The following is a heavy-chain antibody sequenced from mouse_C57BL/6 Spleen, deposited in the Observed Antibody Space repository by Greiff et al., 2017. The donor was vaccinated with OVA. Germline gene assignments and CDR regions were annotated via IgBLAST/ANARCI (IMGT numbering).Heavy chain of an antibody. J-gene: IGHJ2*01. D-gene: IGHD1-1*01. Sequence: QVQLQQSGAELVRPGASVTLSCKASGYTFTDYEMHWVKQTPVHGLEWIGAIDPETGGTAYNQKFKGKAILTADKSSSTAYMELRSLTSADSSVYYCSLLLRYAFDYWGQGTTLTVSS. V-gene: IGHV1-15*01. CDR2: IDPETGGT. CDR3: SLLLRYAFDY. CDR1: GYTFTDYE.